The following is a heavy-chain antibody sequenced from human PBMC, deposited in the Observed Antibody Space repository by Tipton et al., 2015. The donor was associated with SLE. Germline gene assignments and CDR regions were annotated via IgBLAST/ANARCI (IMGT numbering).Heavy chain of an antibody. CDR3: ARGGGDSNSCQDFDR. Sequence: TLSLTCTVSGGSISRYYWSWIRQPPGEGLEWIGYVYYSGITNYNPSLKSRVTMSVDTSKNQLSLNLNSVTAADTAVYYCARGGGDSNSCQDFDRWGQGTLVTVSS. CDR2: VYYSGIT. CDR1: GGSISRYY. V-gene: IGHV4-59*01. J-gene: IGHJ4*02. D-gene: IGHD6-13*01.